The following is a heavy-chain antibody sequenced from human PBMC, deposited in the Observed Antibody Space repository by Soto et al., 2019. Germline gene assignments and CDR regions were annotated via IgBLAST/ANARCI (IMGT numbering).Heavy chain of an antibody. D-gene: IGHD5-12*01. J-gene: IGHJ6*02. CDR1: GYSFTNYW. V-gene: IGHV5-10-1*01. CDR3: VSRLCGAKDGYNAFYCYGMDV. CDR2: IDPSDSYT. Sequence: PGESMPISCKGSGYSFTNYWINWVRQKPGKGLEWMGTIDPSDSYTNYSPSFQGHVTISVDKSVNTAYLQWSSLKASDTAMYYCVSRLCGAKDGYNAFYCYGMDVWGQGTTVTV.